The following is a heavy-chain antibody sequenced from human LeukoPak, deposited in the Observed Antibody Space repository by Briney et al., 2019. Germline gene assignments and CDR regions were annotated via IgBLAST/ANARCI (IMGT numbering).Heavy chain of an antibody. V-gene: IGHV1-18*01. Sequence: GASVKVSCEASGYTFTSYGITWVRQAPGQGLEWMGWISAYNGNTNYAQRLQGRVTMTTDTSTSTAYMELRSLRSDDTAVYYCARVGGVGEFSLLFDPWGQGTLVTVSS. J-gene: IGHJ5*02. CDR3: ARVGGVGEFSLLFDP. CDR1: GYTFTSYG. CDR2: ISAYNGNT. D-gene: IGHD3-16*01.